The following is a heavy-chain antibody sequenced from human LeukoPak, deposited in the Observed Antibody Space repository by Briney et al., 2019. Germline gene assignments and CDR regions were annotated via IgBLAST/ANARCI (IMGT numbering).Heavy chain of an antibody. D-gene: IGHD3-22*01. J-gene: IGHJ4*02. CDR2: ISHSGST. CDR3: ARGPHTGVNYYDSSGYYY. V-gene: IGHV4-34*01. Sequence: PSESLSLTCAVYGGSFSGYHWSWIRQPPGKGLEWIGEISHSGSTNYNPSPKSRVTISVDTSKNQFSLKLSSVTAADTAVYYCARGPHTGVNYYDSSGYYYWGQGTLVTVSS. CDR1: GGSFSGYH.